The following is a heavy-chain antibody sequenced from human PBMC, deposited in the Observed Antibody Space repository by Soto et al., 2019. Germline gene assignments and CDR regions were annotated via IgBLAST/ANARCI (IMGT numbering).Heavy chain of an antibody. Sequence: EVQLVESGGGLVKPGGSLRLSCAASGFTFTRYSMKWVRQAPGKGLEWVSSISSTTNYIYYGDSMKGRFTISRDNAKKSLYLDMNSLRAEDTAVYDCARESEDLTSNFDYWGQGTLVTVSS. CDR2: ISSTTNYI. J-gene: IGHJ4*02. CDR3: ARESEDLTSNFDY. CDR1: GFTFTRYS. V-gene: IGHV3-21*01.